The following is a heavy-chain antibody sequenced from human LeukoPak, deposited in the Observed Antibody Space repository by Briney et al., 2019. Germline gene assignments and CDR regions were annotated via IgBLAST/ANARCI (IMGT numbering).Heavy chain of an antibody. V-gene: IGHV4-31*03. CDR1: GDSISGGGYY. CDR3: ATGSGGGFIDY. D-gene: IGHD2-15*01. Sequence: PSQTLSLTCSVSGDSISGGGYYWSWIRQHPGKGLEWIGYISFSGSTYYNPSLKSRITISVDTSKNQFSLRLTSVTAADTAVYYCATGSGGGFIDYWGQGTLVTVSS. J-gene: IGHJ4*02. CDR2: ISFSGST.